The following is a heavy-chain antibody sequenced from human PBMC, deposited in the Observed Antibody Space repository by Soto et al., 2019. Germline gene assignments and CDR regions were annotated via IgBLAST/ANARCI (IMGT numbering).Heavy chain of an antibody. D-gene: IGHD4-17*01. CDR1: GFSLSSRGVA. Sequence: QITMKESGPTLVKPTQTLTLTCTFSGFSLSSRGVAVGWIRQPPGRALEWLALISWSTDKHYSPSLQSRLTITTDTSKNQVLLTMTNMDPEDTATYYCAHRLYDDYGGGLRLSFDFWGQGTLVTVSS. CDR2: ISWSTDK. CDR3: AHRLYDDYGGGLRLSFDF. V-gene: IGHV2-5*01. J-gene: IGHJ4*02.